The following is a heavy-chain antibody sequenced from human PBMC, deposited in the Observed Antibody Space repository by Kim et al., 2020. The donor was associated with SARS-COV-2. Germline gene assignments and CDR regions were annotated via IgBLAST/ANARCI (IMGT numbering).Heavy chain of an antibody. D-gene: IGHD3-9*01. CDR2: ISAYNGNT. CDR1: GYTFTSYG. V-gene: IGHV1-18*01. CDR3: ARASLRYFDWLYGMDV. J-gene: IGHJ6*02. Sequence: ASVKVSCKASGYTFTSYGISWVRQPPGQGLEWMGWISAYNGNTNYAQKLQGRVTMTTDTSTSTAYMELRSLRSDDTAVYYCARASLRYFDWLYGMDVWGQGTTVTVSS.